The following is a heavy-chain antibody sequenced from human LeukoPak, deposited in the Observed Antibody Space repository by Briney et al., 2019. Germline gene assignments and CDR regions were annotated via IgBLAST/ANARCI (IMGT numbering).Heavy chain of an antibody. V-gene: IGHV3-21*04. CDR1: GFTFSSYS. CDR2: ISSSSSYI. J-gene: IGHJ4*02. Sequence: GGSLRLSCAASGFTFSSYSMNWVRQAPGKGLEWVSSISSSSSYIYYADSVKGRFTISRDNSKNTLYLQMNSLRAEDTAVYYCAKDRESSSSWYYFDYWGQGTLVTVSS. CDR3: AKDRESSSSWYYFDY. D-gene: IGHD6-6*01.